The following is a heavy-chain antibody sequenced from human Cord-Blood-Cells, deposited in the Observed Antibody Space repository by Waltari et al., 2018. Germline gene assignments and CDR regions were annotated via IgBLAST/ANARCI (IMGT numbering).Heavy chain of an antibody. CDR1: GASISSSSYY. CDR3: AREKQQLVDY. D-gene: IGHD6-13*01. Sequence: QLQLQESGPGLVKPSETLSRTCTVSGASISSSSYYWGWIRQPPGKGLEWIGSIYYSGSTYYNPSLKSRVTISVDTSKNQFSLKLSSVTAADTAVYYCAREKQQLVDYWGQGTLVTVSS. CDR2: IYYSGST. J-gene: IGHJ4*02. V-gene: IGHV4-39*07.